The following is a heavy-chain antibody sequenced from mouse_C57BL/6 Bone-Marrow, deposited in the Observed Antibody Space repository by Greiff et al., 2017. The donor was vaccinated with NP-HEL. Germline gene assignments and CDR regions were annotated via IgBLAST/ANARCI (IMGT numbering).Heavy chain of an antibody. CDR1: GFTFSDYY. CDR3: ARGDYGTLFAY. CDR2: INYDGSST. V-gene: IGHV5-16*01. D-gene: IGHD1-1*01. Sequence: EVKLEESEGGLVQPGSSMKLSCTASGFTFSDYYMAWVRQVPEKGLEWVANINYDGSSTYYLDSLKSRFIISRDNAKNILYLQMSSLKSEDTATYYCARGDYGTLFAYWGQGTLVTVSA. J-gene: IGHJ3*01.